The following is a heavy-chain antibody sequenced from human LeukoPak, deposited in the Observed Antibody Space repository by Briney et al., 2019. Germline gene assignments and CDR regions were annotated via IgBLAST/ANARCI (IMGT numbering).Heavy chain of an antibody. Sequence: ASVKASCKASGYTFTTSDINWVRQAPGQGLQWMGWMNPNSGNAVYAQKFQGRVTMTRSTSINTAYMELSSLRSEDTAVYYCARGSSRSFDIWGLGTMVTVSS. CDR2: MNPNSGNA. D-gene: IGHD3-10*01. CDR3: ARGSSRSFDI. CDR1: GYTFTTSD. J-gene: IGHJ3*02. V-gene: IGHV1-8*01.